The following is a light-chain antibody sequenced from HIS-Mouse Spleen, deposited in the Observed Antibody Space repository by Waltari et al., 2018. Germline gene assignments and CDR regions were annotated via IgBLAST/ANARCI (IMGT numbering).Light chain of an antibody. J-gene: IGKJ2*01. CDR2: KAY. Sequence: DIQMTQSPSTLSASVGDRVTITCRASQSISSWLAWYQQKQGKAPKLLIYKAYSLESGVPSRFSGSGAGAEVNLTISSLQPDNFATYYGQQYNSYSYTFGQGTKLEIK. CDR1: QSISSW. CDR3: QQYNSYSYT. V-gene: IGKV1-5*03.